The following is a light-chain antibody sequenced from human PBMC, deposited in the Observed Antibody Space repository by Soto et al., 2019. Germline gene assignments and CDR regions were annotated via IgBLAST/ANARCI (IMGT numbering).Light chain of an antibody. CDR1: QDISSY. CDR3: QQLNTYPRT. Sequence: DIQLTQSPSFLSASVGDRVTITCRASQDISSYLAWYQQKPGKAPKLLIYAAFSLENGVPSRFSGSGSGTEFTLTISSLQPEGFATYYCQQLNTYPRTFGPGTKVDIK. CDR2: AAF. J-gene: IGKJ1*01. V-gene: IGKV1-9*01.